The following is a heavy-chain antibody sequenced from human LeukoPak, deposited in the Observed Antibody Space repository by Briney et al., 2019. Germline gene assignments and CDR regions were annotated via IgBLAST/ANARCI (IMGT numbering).Heavy chain of an antibody. Sequence: PGGSLRLSCAASGFTFSSYAMNWVRQAPGKGLEWVSAISGSGYSTYYADSVKGRFTISRDNSKNTLYLLMNSLRAEDTAVYYCAKDLVGRGTARQDYWGQGTLVTVSS. CDR2: ISGSGYST. V-gene: IGHV3-23*01. CDR1: GFTFSSYA. D-gene: IGHD2-21*01. CDR3: AKDLVGRGTARQDY. J-gene: IGHJ4*02.